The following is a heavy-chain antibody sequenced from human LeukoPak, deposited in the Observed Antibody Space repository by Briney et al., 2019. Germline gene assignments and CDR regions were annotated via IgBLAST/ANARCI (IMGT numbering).Heavy chain of an antibody. CDR1: GGSISSGDYY. J-gene: IGHJ4*02. Sequence: PSETLSLTCTVSGGSISSGDYYWSWIRQPPGKGLEWIGYIYYSGSTYYNPSLKSRVTISVDTSKNQFSLKLSSVTAADTAVYYCAREGITIFGVPERYFDYWGQGTLVAVSS. V-gene: IGHV4-30-4*01. CDR2: IYYSGST. D-gene: IGHD3-3*01. CDR3: AREGITIFGVPERYFDY.